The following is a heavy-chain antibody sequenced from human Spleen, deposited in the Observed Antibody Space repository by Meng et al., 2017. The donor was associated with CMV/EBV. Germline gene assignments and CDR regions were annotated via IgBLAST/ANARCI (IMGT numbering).Heavy chain of an antibody. CDR3: ARDGSRDCSSTSCYYRT. J-gene: IGHJ5*02. CDR1: GFTFSSYA. CDR2: ISGSGGST. Sequence: GESLKISCAASGFTFSSYAMSWVRQAPGKGLEWVSAISGSGGSTYYADSVKGRFTISRDNAKNSLYLQMNSLRAEDTAVYYCARDGSRDCSSTSCYYRTWGQGTLVTVSS. D-gene: IGHD2-2*01. V-gene: IGHV3-23*01.